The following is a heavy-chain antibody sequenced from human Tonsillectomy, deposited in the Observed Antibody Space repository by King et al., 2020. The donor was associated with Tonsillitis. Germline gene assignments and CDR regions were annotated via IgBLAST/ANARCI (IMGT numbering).Heavy chain of an antibody. V-gene: IGHV3-21*01. D-gene: IGHD2-2*01. CDR2: ISSSSSYI. J-gene: IGHJ6*02. CDR1: GFTFSSYS. CDR3: ARSLVAAVYYYYGMDV. Sequence: EVQLVESGGGLVKPGGSLRLSCAASGFTFSSYSMNWVRQAPGKGLEWVSSISSSSSYIYYADSVKGRFTISRDNAKNSLYLQMNSLRAEDTAVYYCARSLVAAVYYYYGMDVWGQGTTVTVSS.